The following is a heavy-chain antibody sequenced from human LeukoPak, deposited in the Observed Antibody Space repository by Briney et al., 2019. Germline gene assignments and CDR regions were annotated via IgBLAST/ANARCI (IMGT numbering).Heavy chain of an antibody. CDR1: GGSIISSSYY. D-gene: IGHD4/OR15-4a*01. CDR2: MCYSWST. CDR3: AMPTTAGD. V-gene: IGHV4-39*01. Sequence: PSETLSLTCTVSGGSIISSSYYGGWIRQPPGKGVEWLGSMCYSWSTYYNPSLKSRVNISVDTSKHQFSLKMSSVTAADTAVYYCAMPTTAGDWGQRTLVTVSS. J-gene: IGHJ4*02.